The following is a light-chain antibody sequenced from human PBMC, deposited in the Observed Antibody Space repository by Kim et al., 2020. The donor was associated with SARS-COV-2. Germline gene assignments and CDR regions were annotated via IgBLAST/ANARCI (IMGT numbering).Light chain of an antibody. CDR1: QSVSSSY. Sequence: EIVLTQSPATLSLSPGERATLSCRASQSVSSSYLSWHQQKPGQAPRLLIYGSSSRATSIPNRFSGSGSGTGFTLTISRLQPEDFAVYYCQQYGSSPLYTFGQGTKLEI. J-gene: IGKJ2*01. CDR3: QQYGSSPLYT. CDR2: GSS. V-gene: IGKV3-20*01.